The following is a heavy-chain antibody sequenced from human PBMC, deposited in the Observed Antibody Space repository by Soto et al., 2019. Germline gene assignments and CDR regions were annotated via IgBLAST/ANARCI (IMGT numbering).Heavy chain of an antibody. V-gene: IGHV3-23*01. CDR3: AKDLNGYYYYYMNV. J-gene: IGHJ6*03. CDR2: IGGSGGST. CDR1: GFTFSTYA. Sequence: GGSLRLSCAASGFTFSTYAMSWVRQAPGKGLEWVSGIGGSGGSTYYADSVKGRFTISRDNSKSTLYLQMNSLRAEDTAVYFCAKDLNGYYYYYMNVWGKGTTVTVSS.